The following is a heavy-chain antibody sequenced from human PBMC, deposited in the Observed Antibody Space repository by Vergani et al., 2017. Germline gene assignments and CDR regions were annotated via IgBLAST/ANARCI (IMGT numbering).Heavy chain of an antibody. D-gene: IGHD2-2*01. CDR2: IYYSGST. CDR3: ARESPLPCPDIVVEPAVKAFDP. V-gene: IGHV4-39*07. Sequence: QLQLQESGPGLVKPSETLSLTCTVSGGSISSSSYYWGWIRQPPGKGLEWIGSIYYSGSTYYNQSLKSRVTIAVDTSKNQFSLKLSSVTAADTAVYYCARESPLPCPDIVVEPAVKAFDPWGQGTLVTVSS. CDR1: GGSISSSSYY. J-gene: IGHJ5*02.